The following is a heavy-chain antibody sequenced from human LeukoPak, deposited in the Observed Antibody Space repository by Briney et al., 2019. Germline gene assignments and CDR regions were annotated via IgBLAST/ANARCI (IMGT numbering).Heavy chain of an antibody. V-gene: IGHV1-69*06. Sequence: GASVKVSCKASGGAFSSYAISWVRQAPGQGLEWMGGIIPIFGTANYAQKFQGRVTITADKSTRTAYMELSSLRSEDTAVYYCARGYCSGGSCYPFDYWGQGTLVTVSS. CDR3: ARGYCSGGSCYPFDY. D-gene: IGHD2-15*01. CDR2: IIPIFGTA. CDR1: GGAFSSYA. J-gene: IGHJ4*02.